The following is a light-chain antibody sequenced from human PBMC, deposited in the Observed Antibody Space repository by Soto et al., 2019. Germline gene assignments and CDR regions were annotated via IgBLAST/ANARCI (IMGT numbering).Light chain of an antibody. CDR3: PPDYNLPPP. CDR2: GAS. Sequence: EIVMTQSPATLSVSPGERATLSCRASQSVSSNLAWYQQKPGQAPRLLIYGASTRATGIPARFSGSGSGTEFHPTNRRLPAEDFSVYFCPPDYNLPPPFRRGAQVEIK. J-gene: IGKJ4*01. CDR1: QSVSSN. V-gene: IGKV3-15*01.